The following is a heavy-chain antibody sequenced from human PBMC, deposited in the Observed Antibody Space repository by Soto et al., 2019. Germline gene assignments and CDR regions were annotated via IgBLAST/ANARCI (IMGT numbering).Heavy chain of an antibody. V-gene: IGHV3-30-3*01. J-gene: IGHJ3*01. D-gene: IGHD6-19*01. CDR2: SSYDGDTK. Sequence: QLQLVESGGGVVQPEKSLRLSCEASGFTFSAFDMHWVRQSPGKGLEWVATSSYDGDTKYYANSVKGRFTISRDNSRNTLDLRMTSLRAEDTAMYYCTRDWSAVIGTPFDLWVQGTMVVVSS. CDR3: TRDWSAVIGTPFDL. CDR1: GFTFSAFD.